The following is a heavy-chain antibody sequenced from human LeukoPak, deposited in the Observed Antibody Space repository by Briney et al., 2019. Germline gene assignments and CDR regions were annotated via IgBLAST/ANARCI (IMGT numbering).Heavy chain of an antibody. V-gene: IGHV4-39*07. CDR3: ASEMAGYSSSWATN. CDR2: IYYSGST. J-gene: IGHJ4*02. Sequence: SETLSLTCTVSGGSISSSSYYWGWIRQPPGKGLEWLGSIYYSGSTYYNPSLKSRVTISVDTSKNQFSLKLSSVTAADTAVYYCASEMAGYSSSWATNWGQGTLVTVSS. D-gene: IGHD6-13*01. CDR1: GGSISSSSYY.